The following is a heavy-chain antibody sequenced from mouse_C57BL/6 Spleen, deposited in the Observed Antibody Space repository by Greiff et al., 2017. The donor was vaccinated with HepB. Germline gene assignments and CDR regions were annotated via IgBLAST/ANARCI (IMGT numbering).Heavy chain of an antibody. Sequence: VQLQQSGAELVRPGASVKLSCTASGFNIKDDYMHWVKQRPEQGLEWIGWIDPENGDTEYASKFQGKATITADTSSNTAYLQLSSLTSEDTAVYYCTGGDYYGSGGFAYWGQGTLVTVSA. J-gene: IGHJ3*01. CDR3: TGGDYYGSGGFAY. CDR1: GFNIKDDY. V-gene: IGHV14-4*01. CDR2: IDPENGDT. D-gene: IGHD1-1*01.